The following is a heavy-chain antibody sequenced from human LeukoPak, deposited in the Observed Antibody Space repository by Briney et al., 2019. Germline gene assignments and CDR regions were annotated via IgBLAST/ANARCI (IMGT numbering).Heavy chain of an antibody. CDR1: GFTFSSHA. D-gene: IGHD4-17*01. CDR3: AKYGGYGTPYFDF. V-gene: IGHV3-23*01. J-gene: IGHJ4*02. Sequence: GGSLRLSCAASGFTFSSHAMSWVRQTPGKGLEWLSSTSDNGGSTYYADSVKGRFTISRDNSKNTLFLQMNSLRADDTALYYCAKYGGYGTPYFDFWGQGTLVTVSS. CDR2: TSDNGGST.